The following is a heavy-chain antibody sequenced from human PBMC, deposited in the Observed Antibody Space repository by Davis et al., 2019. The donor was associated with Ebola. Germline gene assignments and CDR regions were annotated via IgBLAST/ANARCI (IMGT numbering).Heavy chain of an antibody. CDR3: AKGVSGYSSSPIDY. V-gene: IGHV3-9*01. CDR1: GFTFDAYA. J-gene: IGHJ4*02. Sequence: GGSLRLSCAASGFTFDAYAMHWVRQAPGEGLEWVSGISWNSYSVGYADSVQGRFTISRDNAKNSLYLQMNTLRAEDTALYYCAKGVSGYSSSPIDYWGQGTLVTVSS. CDR2: ISWNSYSV. D-gene: IGHD6-6*01.